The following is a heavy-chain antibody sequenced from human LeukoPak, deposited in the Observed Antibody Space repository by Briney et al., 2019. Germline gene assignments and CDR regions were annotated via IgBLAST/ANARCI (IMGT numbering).Heavy chain of an antibody. J-gene: IGHJ4*02. CDR2: ISSDGSVT. Sequence: LGGSLRLSRAPSLYTFCGYWTHCVRDAPRGGLVWVSCISSDGSVTNYADSVKGRFTISRDNAKSTVDLQMNSLRAEDTAVYYCARGGWRTGIDYWGQGTLVTVSS. V-gene: IGHV3-74*01. CDR1: LYTFCGYW. CDR3: ARGGWRTGIDY. D-gene: IGHD1-1*01.